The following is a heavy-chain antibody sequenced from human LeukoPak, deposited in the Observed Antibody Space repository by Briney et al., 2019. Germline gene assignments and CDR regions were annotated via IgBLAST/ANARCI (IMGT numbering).Heavy chain of an antibody. D-gene: IGHD1-26*01. V-gene: IGHV4-39*07. CDR2: IYYSGST. Sequence: PSETLSLTCTVSSGSVSSGSYYWGWIRQPPGKGLEWIGNIYYSGSTYYNPSLKSRVTISVETSKNQFSLKLSSVTAADTAVYYCARDGRFPPEVLPRYFDYWGQGTLVTVSS. CDR1: SGSVSSGSYY. CDR3: ARDGRFPPEVLPRYFDY. J-gene: IGHJ4*02.